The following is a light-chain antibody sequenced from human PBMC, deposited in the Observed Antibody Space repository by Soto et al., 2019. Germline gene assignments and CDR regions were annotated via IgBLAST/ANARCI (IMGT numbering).Light chain of an antibody. CDR2: DTA. Sequence: QSVLAQGPSVTVSPGGTVTLTCGSSTGGVTTGHYPCWFQQKPGQAPRALVYDTANIFSWTPARFSGSLLWGKAALTLSGAQPEEDAEYYCWLSFRGNYVVGTGT. CDR1: TGGVTTGHY. V-gene: IGLV7-46*01. J-gene: IGLJ1*01. CDR3: WLSFRGNYV.